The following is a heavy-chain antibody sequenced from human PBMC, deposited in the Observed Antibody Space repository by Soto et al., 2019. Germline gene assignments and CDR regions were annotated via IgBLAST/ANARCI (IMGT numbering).Heavy chain of an antibody. CDR1: GGSISSSSYY. Sequence: SETLSPTCTFAGGSISSSSYYRGLIRQSPGKGLEWIGSIYYSGSTYYNPSLKSRVTISVDTSKNQFSLKLSSVTAADTAVYYCARRLYYDSSGFEGGGMDVWGQGTTVT. V-gene: IGHV4-39*01. CDR2: IYYSGST. CDR3: ARRLYYDSSGFEGGGMDV. J-gene: IGHJ6*02. D-gene: IGHD3-22*01.